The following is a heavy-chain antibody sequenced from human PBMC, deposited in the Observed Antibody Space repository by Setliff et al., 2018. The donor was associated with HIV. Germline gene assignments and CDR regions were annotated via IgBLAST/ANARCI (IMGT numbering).Heavy chain of an antibody. CDR1: GGSISNYY. V-gene: IGHV4-59*01. CDR3: ARDAELPGPPVHDAFDL. D-gene: IGHD1-1*01. Sequence: PSETLSLICNVSGGSISNYYWTWMRQPPGKGLEWIAYISYSGNTNYHPALRSRLTITRDTSKNQVSLTLRSVTAEDTAIYFCARDAELPGPPVHDAFDLWGPGTMVTVSS. CDR2: ISYSGNT. J-gene: IGHJ3*01.